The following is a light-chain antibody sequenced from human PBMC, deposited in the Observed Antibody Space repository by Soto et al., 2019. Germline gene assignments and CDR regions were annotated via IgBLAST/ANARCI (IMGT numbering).Light chain of an antibody. V-gene: IGLV4-69*01. CDR1: SGHSSFA. Sequence: QPVLTQSPSASASLGASVKLTCTLSSGHSSFAIAWHQQQPEKGPRYLTKINSDGSHTKGDGIPDRFSGSGSGAERYLTISSLQSEDEAEYYCQTWGTGIVFGGGTKLTVL. J-gene: IGLJ2*01. CDR2: INSDGSH. CDR3: QTWGTGIV.